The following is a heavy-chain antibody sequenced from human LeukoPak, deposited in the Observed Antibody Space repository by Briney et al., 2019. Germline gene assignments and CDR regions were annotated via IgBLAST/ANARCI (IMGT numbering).Heavy chain of an antibody. D-gene: IGHD3-22*01. CDR1: GFTVSTNY. Sequence: GGSLRLSCAASGFTVSTNYMSWVRQAPGKGLEWVSVIYRDDTTYYADSVKGRFTISRDNSKNTLYLQMNSLRAEDTAVYYCAKAVDSSFDYWGQGTLVTVSS. CDR2: IYRDDTT. CDR3: AKAVDSSFDY. J-gene: IGHJ4*02. V-gene: IGHV3-53*05.